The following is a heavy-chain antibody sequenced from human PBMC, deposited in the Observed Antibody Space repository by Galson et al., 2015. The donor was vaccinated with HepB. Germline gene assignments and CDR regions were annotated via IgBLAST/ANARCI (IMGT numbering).Heavy chain of an antibody. V-gene: IGHV3-33*08. CDR2: IWFDGTNK. J-gene: IGHJ6*02. CDR1: GFIFSNNN. CDR3: ARDEGDAMDV. Sequence: SLRLSCAAAGFIFSNNNMHWVRQAPGKRLEWVAVIWFDGTNKFHRAFVKGRFTFSRDNSNNTLFLQMNSLRAEDTAVYYCARDEGDAMDVWGQGTTVTVSS.